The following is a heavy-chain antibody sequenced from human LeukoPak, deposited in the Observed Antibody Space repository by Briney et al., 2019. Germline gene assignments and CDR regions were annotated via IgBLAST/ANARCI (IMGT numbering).Heavy chain of an antibody. J-gene: IGHJ4*02. Sequence: EESLRLSCAASGFDFDNYWMTWVRQVPGKGLEWVANMNQDGSEQYYVDPVKGRFTISRDNGKKSLYLQMNSLRAEDTAVYYCSRGQGCAYWGQGTLVTVSS. V-gene: IGHV3-7*04. D-gene: IGHD2-8*01. CDR1: GFDFDNYW. CDR2: MNQDGSEQ. CDR3: SRGQGCAY.